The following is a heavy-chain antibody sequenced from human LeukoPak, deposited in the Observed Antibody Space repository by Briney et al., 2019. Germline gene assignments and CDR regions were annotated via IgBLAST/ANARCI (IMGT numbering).Heavy chain of an antibody. Sequence: SETLSLTCTVSGGSICSGGYYWSWIRQHPESGLEWIGYIQHSGDTYYNPSLKSRLSLSVDTSKNQFSLRLNSVTAADTAVYYCASESRLPPGTGLDSWGQGTLVIVSS. CDR1: GGSICSGGYY. J-gene: IGHJ4*02. D-gene: IGHD2-21*01. V-gene: IGHV4-31*03. CDR2: IQHSGDT. CDR3: ASESRLPPGTGLDS.